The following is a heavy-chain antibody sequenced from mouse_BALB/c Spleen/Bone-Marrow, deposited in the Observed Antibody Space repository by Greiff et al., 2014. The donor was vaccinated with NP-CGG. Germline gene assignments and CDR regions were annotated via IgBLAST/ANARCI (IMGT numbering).Heavy chain of an antibody. CDR2: IDPANGNT. J-gene: IGHJ3*01. CDR3: AIYYYGSGGFAY. D-gene: IGHD1-1*01. Sequence: VQLKESGAELVKPGASVKLSCTASGFNIKDTYMHWVKQRPEQGLEWIGRIDPANGNTKYDPKFQGKATITADTSSNTACLQLSSLTSEDTAIYYCAIYYYGSGGFAYWGQGTLVTVSA. CDR1: GFNIKDTY. V-gene: IGHV14-3*02.